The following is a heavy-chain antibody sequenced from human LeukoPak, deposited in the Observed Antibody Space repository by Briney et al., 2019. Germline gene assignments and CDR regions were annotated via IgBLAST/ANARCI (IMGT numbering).Heavy chain of an antibody. V-gene: IGHV3-21*01. CDR3: ARDFGGPHYFDF. J-gene: IGHJ4*02. Sequence: PGGSLRLSCAASRFTFSSYTMHWVRQAPGKGLEWVSSITSSSSYIHYADSVKGRFTISRDNAKNSLYLQMNSLRAEDTAVYYCARDFGGPHYFDFWGQGTLVTVSS. CDR1: RFTFSSYT. CDR2: ITSSSSYI. D-gene: IGHD4-23*01.